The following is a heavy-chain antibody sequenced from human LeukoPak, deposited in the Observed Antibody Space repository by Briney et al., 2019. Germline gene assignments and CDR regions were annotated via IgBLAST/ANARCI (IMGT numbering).Heavy chain of an antibody. Sequence: GASAKVSCKASGYTFSGYYMHWVRQAPGQGLEWMGWINPNSGDTHYAQKFQGRITMNGDTPIITADMELSGLNSDDTSVFYCARGGVYVHDGLDIWGQGTMVTVSS. CDR1: GYTFSGYY. CDR2: INPNSGDT. V-gene: IGHV1-2*02. J-gene: IGHJ3*02. D-gene: IGHD3-16*01. CDR3: ARGGVYVHDGLDI.